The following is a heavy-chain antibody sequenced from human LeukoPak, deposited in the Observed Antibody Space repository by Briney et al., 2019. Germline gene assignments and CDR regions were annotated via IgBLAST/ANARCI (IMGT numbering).Heavy chain of an antibody. CDR3: AKDSGRLAALVRGVIPRNY. Sequence: GRSLRLSCAASGFTFSSYGMHWVRQAPGRGLEWVAGISYDGSNKNYPDSVKARFTISRDNSKNTLYLQMDSLRADDTAVYYCAKDSGRLAALVRGVIPRNYWGQGTLVSVSS. D-gene: IGHD3-10*01. CDR1: GFTFSSYG. V-gene: IGHV3-30*18. J-gene: IGHJ4*02. CDR2: ISYDGSNK.